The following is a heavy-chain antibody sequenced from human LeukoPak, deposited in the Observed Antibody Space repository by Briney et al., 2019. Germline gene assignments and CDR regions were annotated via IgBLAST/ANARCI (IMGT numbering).Heavy chain of an antibody. V-gene: IGHV4-59*01. Sequence: SETLSLTCTVSGGSISNKYWSWIRQPPGKGLEWIGYIYYSGSTNYNPSLKSRVTISIDTSKNQFSLRMSSVTAADTAMYYCAKEGPEGRYYFEFWGQGNLVTVSS. D-gene: IGHD1-14*01. CDR2: IYYSGST. CDR3: AKEGPEGRYYFEF. J-gene: IGHJ4*02. CDR1: GGSISNKY.